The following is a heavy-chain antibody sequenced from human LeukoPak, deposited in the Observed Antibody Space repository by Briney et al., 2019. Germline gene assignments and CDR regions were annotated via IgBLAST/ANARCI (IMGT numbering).Heavy chain of an antibody. V-gene: IGHV1-2*02. Sequence: GASVKVSCKASGYTFTGYYMHWVRQAPGQGLEWTGWINPNSGGTNYAQKFQGRVTMTRDTSISTAYMELSRLRSDDTAVYYCARASYPPLSSNWFDPWGQGTLVTVSS. D-gene: IGHD1-26*01. CDR1: GYTFTGYY. CDR3: ARASYPPLSSNWFDP. J-gene: IGHJ5*02. CDR2: INPNSGGT.